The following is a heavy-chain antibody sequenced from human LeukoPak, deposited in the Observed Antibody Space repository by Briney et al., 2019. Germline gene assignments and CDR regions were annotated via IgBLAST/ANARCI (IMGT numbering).Heavy chain of an antibody. J-gene: IGHJ4*02. Sequence: SETLSLTCTVSGGSISSYYWSWIRQPPGKGLEWIGYIYYSGSTSYNPSLKSRVTISVDTSKNQFSLKLSSVTAADTAVYYCARAPYCTNGVCYGEFDYWGQGTLVTVSS. CDR2: IYYSGST. V-gene: IGHV4-59*01. D-gene: IGHD2-8*01. CDR3: ARAPYCTNGVCYGEFDY. CDR1: GGSISSYY.